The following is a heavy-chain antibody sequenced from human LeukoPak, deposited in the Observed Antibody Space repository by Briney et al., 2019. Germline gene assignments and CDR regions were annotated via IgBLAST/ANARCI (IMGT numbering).Heavy chain of an antibody. CDR3: ARDSYYYDSSGCDY. CDR2: IWYDGSNK. D-gene: IGHD3-22*01. CDR1: GFIFSIYW. J-gene: IGHJ4*02. Sequence: GGSLRLSCAASGFIFSIYWMSWVRQAPGKGLEWVAVIWYDGSNKYYADSVKGRFTISRDDSKNTLYLQMNSLRAEDTAVYYCARDSYYYDSSGCDYWGQGTLVTVSS. V-gene: IGHV3-33*08.